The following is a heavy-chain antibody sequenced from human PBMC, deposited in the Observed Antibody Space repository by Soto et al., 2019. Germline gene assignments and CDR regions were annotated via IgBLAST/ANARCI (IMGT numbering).Heavy chain of an antibody. CDR3: ARSRDGYSFYFYYGMDG. J-gene: IGHJ6*02. V-gene: IGHV3-30*03. Sequence: GSLRLSCAASGFTFTSYDMHWVRQAPGKGLEWMALILHDGSAEYYADSVKGRFTISRDNSKNTLYLQMNSLRAEDTAVYYCARSRDGYSFYFYYGMDGWGQGTTVTVSS. CDR2: ILHDGSAE. CDR1: GFTFTSYD. D-gene: IGHD4-4*01.